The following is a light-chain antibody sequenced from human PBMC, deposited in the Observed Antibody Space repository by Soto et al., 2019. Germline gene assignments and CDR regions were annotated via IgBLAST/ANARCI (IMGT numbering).Light chain of an antibody. J-gene: IGKJ1*01. V-gene: IGKV2-28*01. CDR3: SQALHAPPT. CDR1: QSLLNSNGYNY. CDR2: LGS. Sequence: PPSLPVTPGEPSSISCRSSQSLLNSNGYNYLDWYLQKPGQSPQLLIYLGSSRASGVPDRFSGSGSGTDFTLTISRVEAEDVGFYYCSQALHAPPTFVQGSRLDI.